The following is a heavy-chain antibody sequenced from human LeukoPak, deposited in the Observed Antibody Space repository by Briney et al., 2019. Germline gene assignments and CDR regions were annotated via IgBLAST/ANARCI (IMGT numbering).Heavy chain of an antibody. CDR3: ARVGDHYHWYLDL. CDR2: IRGSGADT. CDR1: GFIFSNYA. D-gene: IGHD3-10*01. Sequence: PGGSLRLSCAASGFIFSNYAMTWVRQAPGKGLEWVSSIRGSGADTYYADSVKGRFTISRDNSRNTLSLQMNSLRVEDTAIYYCARVGDHYHWYLDLWGRGTLVTVSS. J-gene: IGHJ2*01. V-gene: IGHV3-23*01.